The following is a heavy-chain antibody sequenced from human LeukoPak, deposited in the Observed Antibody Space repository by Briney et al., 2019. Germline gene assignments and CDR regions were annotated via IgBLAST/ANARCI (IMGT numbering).Heavy chain of an antibody. CDR1: GYTFTDYY. J-gene: IGHJ4*02. Sequence: GASVKVSCKASGYTFTDYYMHWVRQAPGQGLEWMGRINPNNGGTNYAQKFQGRVTMTRDTFISTAYMELSRLKSDDTALYYCARGPSGSYGEVFDFWGQGALVTVSS. D-gene: IGHD1-26*01. V-gene: IGHV1-2*06. CDR3: ARGPSGSYGEVFDF. CDR2: INPNNGGT.